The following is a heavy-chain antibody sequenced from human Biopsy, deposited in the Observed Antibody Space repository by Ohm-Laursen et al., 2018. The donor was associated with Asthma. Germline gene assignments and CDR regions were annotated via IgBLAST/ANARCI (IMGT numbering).Heavy chain of an antibody. V-gene: IGHV1-24*01. J-gene: IGHJ4*02. CDR3: ASDFPKDYVRYNFQF. CDR2: HDHEEGGT. CDR1: GYSLTVLS. Sequence: GASVKVSCKISGYSLTVLSMHWVRQAPGQGLEWMGGHDHEEGGTVNARRFQVRITMTEDTSTDTSYMELSSLSSDDTDVYYSASDFPKDYVRYNFQFWGQGTLVTVSS. D-gene: IGHD4-17*01.